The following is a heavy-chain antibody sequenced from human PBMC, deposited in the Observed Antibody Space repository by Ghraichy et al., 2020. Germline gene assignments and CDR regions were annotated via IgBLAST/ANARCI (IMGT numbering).Heavy chain of an antibody. Sequence: SQTLSLTCAVYGGSFSGYYWSWIRQPPGKGLEWIGEINHSGSTNYNPSLKSRVTISVDTSKNQFSLKLSSVTAADTAVYYCARDPIAAAGEVDYWGQGTLVTVSS. V-gene: IGHV4-34*01. D-gene: IGHD6-13*01. J-gene: IGHJ4*02. CDR3: ARDPIAAAGEVDY. CDR2: INHSGST. CDR1: GGSFSGYY.